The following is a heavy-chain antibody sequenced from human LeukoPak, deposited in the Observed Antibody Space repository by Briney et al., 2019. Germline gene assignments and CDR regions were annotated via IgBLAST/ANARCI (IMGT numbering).Heavy chain of an antibody. V-gene: IGHV3-11*01. Sequence: GGSLRLSCAASEFVLSDYYMSWIRQAPGKGLEWISYISSGGSTISYADSVRGRFTVSRDNAKNSLYLQMNSLRAEDTAVYYCAREMEGDYGSGTFFDHWGQGNMVTVSS. J-gene: IGHJ4*02. CDR2: ISSGGSTI. CDR3: AREMEGDYGSGTFFDH. CDR1: EFVLSDYY. D-gene: IGHD3-10*01.